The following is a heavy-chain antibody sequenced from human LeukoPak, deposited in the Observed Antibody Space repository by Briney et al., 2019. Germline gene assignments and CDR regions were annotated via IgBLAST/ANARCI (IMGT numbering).Heavy chain of an antibody. CDR3: ARDPPGSSWAPYAFDI. J-gene: IGHJ3*02. CDR1: GFTFSSYA. D-gene: IGHD6-13*01. Sequence: PGGSLRLSCAASGFTFSSYAMHWVRQAPGKGLEWVAVISYDGSNKYYADSVKGRFTISRDNSKNTLYLQMNSLRAEDTAVYCCARDPPGSSWAPYAFDIWGQGTMVTVSS. CDR2: ISYDGSNK. V-gene: IGHV3-30*04.